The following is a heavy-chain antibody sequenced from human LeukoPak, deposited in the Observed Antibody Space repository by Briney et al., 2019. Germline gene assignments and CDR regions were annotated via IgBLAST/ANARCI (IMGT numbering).Heavy chain of an antibody. CDR2: IKQDGSEE. CDR3: VRLRRNSDRSYYYYYYDS. Sequence: GGSLRLSCAASGFTFSSYWMTWVRQAPGKGLEWVANIKQDGSEEHHVDSVKGRFSISRDNAKNSLYLQMNSLRDEDTAVYYCVRLRRNSDRSYYYYYYDSWGQGILVTVSS. V-gene: IGHV3-7*01. J-gene: IGHJ5*01. CDR1: GFTFSSYW. D-gene: IGHD3-10*01.